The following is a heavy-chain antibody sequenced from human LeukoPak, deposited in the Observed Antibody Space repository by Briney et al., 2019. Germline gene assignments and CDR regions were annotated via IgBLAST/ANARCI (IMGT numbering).Heavy chain of an antibody. J-gene: IGHJ5*02. CDR1: GFTFSGYW. Sequence: GGSLSLSCAASGFTFSGYWMHWVRQVPGRGLVWVSRIKSDGSSTTYADAVKGRFTISRDNAKNTLYLQMNSLRAEDTAVYYCARSDWFDPWGQGTLVTVSS. CDR2: IKSDGSST. V-gene: IGHV3-74*01. CDR3: ARSDWFDP.